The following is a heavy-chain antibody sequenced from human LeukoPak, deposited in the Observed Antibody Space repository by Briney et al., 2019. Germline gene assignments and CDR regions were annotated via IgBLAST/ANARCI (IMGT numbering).Heavy chain of an antibody. D-gene: IGHD3-3*01. CDR3: AREKVGDFWSGYPSFFDY. V-gene: IGHV3-21*01. Sequence: GGSLRLSCAASGFTFSSYSMNWVRQAPGKGLEWVSSISSSSSYIYYADSVKGRFTISRDNVKNSLYLQMNSLRAEDTAVYYCAREKVGDFWSGYPSFFDYWGQGTLVTVSS. CDR2: ISSSSSYI. CDR1: GFTFSSYS. J-gene: IGHJ4*02.